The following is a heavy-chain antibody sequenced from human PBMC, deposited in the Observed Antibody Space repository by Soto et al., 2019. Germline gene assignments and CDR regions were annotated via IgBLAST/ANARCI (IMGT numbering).Heavy chain of an antibody. Sequence: SETLSLTCGVSGGSLSGATYSWNWIRQPPGKGLEWIGYIFPSGTTYYNPSLKSRVTISIDVSKNQFSLSLRSLTAADTAVYYCVKDPVSGGTGGAWFDYWGQGTLVTVSS. CDR1: GGSLSGATYS. V-gene: IGHV4-30-2*01. J-gene: IGHJ4*02. CDR2: IFPSGTT. CDR3: VKDPVSGGTGGAWFDY. D-gene: IGHD2-8*02.